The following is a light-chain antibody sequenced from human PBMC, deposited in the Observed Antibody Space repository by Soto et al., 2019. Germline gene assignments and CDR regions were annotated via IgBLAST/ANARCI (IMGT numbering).Light chain of an antibody. CDR3: QQRSDWPSLT. CDR1: QSVSSY. V-gene: IGKV3-11*01. CDR2: DAS. J-gene: IGKJ4*01. Sequence: EIVLTQSPATLSLSPGERATLSCRASQSVSSYLAWYQQKPGQAPRLLIYDASNRATGIPARFSGSVSGTDFTLTISTLEPEDFAVYYCQQRSDWPSLTFGGGTKVEIQ.